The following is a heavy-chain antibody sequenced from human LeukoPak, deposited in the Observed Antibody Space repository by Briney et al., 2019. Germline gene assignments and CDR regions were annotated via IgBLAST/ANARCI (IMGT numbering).Heavy chain of an antibody. D-gene: IGHD3-3*01. CDR1: GFTFSSYS. CDR2: ISYDGSNK. CDR3: ARDQAVTIFGYYYYYGMDV. J-gene: IGHJ6*02. V-gene: IGHV3-30*03. Sequence: GGSLRLSCAASGFTFSSYSMNWVRHAPGMGLEWVAVISYDGSNKYYADSVKGRFTISRDNSKNTLYLQMNSLRAEDTAVYYCARDQAVTIFGYYYYYGMDVWGQGTTVTVSS.